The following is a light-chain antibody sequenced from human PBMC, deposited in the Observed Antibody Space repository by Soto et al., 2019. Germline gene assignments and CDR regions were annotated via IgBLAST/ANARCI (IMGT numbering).Light chain of an antibody. J-gene: IGKJ5*01. CDR3: QQYNTYST. Sequence: DIQMTQSPSSLSASVGDRVTITCRASHSISTYLNWYQQKPGQAPKLLIYAAASLQSGVPARFSGSGSGTEFTLTISSLQPDDFATYYCQQYNTYSTFGQGTRLEIK. CDR2: AAA. CDR1: HSISTY. V-gene: IGKV1-39*01.